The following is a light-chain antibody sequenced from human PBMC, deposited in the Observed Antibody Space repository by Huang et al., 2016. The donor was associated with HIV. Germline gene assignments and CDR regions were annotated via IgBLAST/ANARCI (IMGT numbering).Light chain of an antibody. CDR1: QSLLHRHGNNY. CDR3: MQALQTPLT. J-gene: IGKJ4*01. CDR2: VAS. Sequence: DIVMTQSPLSLSVTPGEPASISCRSSQSLLHRHGNNYLDWYLQKPGQSTQLLINVASSRASGIPDRFNGSGSGTDFTLKISRVEAEDVGVYYCMQALQTPLTFGGGTKVEVK. V-gene: IGKV2-28*01.